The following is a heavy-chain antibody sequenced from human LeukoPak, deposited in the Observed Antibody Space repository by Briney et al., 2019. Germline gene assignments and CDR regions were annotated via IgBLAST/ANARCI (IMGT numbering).Heavy chain of an antibody. CDR3: AKDPITIFGVVTRIFDY. Sequence: PGGSLRLSCAASGFTFSSHAMSWVRQAPGKGLEWVSTITGNGGSTYYADSVKGRFTISRDNSKNTLYLQMNTLRAEDTAVYYCAKDPITIFGVVTRIFDYWGQGTLVTVSS. CDR1: GFTFSSHA. V-gene: IGHV3-23*01. D-gene: IGHD3-3*01. CDR2: ITGNGGST. J-gene: IGHJ4*02.